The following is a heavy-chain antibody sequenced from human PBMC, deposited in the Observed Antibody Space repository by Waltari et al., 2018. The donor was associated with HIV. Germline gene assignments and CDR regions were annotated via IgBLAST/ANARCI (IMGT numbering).Heavy chain of an antibody. CDR2: ISWNGIGL. V-gene: IGHV3-9*01. Sequence: EVQLVESGGGLGQPGRSQRLSCAASGFSFDDYAMHWVRQAPGKGLEWVSGISWNGIGLGNADSVKGRFTISRDNSNNSLYLQMNSLRPEDTAFYFCTKAIRKWVQDPYYFDAWGQGVLVAVSS. D-gene: IGHD5-18*01. CDR1: GFSFDDYA. CDR3: TKAIRKWVQDPYYFDA. J-gene: IGHJ4*02.